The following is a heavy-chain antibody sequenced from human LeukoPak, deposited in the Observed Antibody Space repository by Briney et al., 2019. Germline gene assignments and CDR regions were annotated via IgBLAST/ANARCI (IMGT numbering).Heavy chain of an antibody. J-gene: IGHJ5*02. CDR1: GYSISSGYY. V-gene: IGHV4-38-2*01. Sequence: PSETLSLTCAVSGYSISSGYYWGWIRQPPGKGLEWIGSIYHSGSTYYNPSLKSRVTISVDTSKDQFSLKLSSVTAADTAVYYCAGNRYYGSGSYSQSNWFDPWGQGTLVTVSS. CDR3: AGNRYYGSGSYSQSNWFDP. D-gene: IGHD3-10*01. CDR2: IYHSGST.